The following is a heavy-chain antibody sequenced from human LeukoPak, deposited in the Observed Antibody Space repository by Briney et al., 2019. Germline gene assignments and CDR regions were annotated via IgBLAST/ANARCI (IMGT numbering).Heavy chain of an antibody. CDR1: GYRFTGYY. CDR3: AIASDWYYFDH. V-gene: IGHV1-2*02. D-gene: IGHD6-19*01. CDR2: INPNSGDT. J-gene: IGHJ4*02. Sequence: ASVKVSCKAFGYRFTGYYIHWVRQAPGHGLEWMGWINPNSGDTNSAQKFQGRATMTRDTSISTAYMEPSRLKSYDTAVYYCAIASDWYYFDHWGQGTLVTVSS.